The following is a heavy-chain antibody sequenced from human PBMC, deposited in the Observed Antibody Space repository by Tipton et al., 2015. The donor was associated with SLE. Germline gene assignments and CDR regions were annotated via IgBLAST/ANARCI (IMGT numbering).Heavy chain of an antibody. CDR1: GYSISSSHY. CDR3: ATCQQDDAFDI. Sequence: GLVKPSETLSLTCAVSGYSISSSHYWSWIRQPPGKGLEWIGYIYYSGSTNYNPSLKSRVTISVDTSKNQFSLKLSSVTAADTAVYYCATCQQDDAFDIWGQGTMVTVSS. D-gene: IGHD6-13*01. V-gene: IGHV4-59*11. CDR2: IYYSGST. J-gene: IGHJ3*02.